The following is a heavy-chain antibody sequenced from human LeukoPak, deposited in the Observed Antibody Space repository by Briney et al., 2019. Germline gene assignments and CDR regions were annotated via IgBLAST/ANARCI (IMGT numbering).Heavy chain of an antibody. CDR2: ISGSADNT. CDR1: GFTLSSYA. V-gene: IGHV3-23*01. CDR3: AKQGFGC. J-gene: IGHJ4*02. Sequence: GGSLRLSCTASGFTLSSYAMSWVRQAPGEGLEWVSTISGSADNTNYAEAVRGRFTISRDNSKNTMYLQMNSLRAEDTAVYYCAKQGFGCWGQGTLVTVSS.